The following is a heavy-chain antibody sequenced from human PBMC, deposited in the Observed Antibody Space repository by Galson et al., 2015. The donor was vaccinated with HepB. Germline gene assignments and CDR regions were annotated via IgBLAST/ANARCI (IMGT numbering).Heavy chain of an antibody. V-gene: IGHV7-4-1*02. CDR2: INTNTGNP. D-gene: IGHD2-2*01. J-gene: IGHJ4*02. Sequence: SVKVSCKASGYTFTSYAMNWVRQAPGQGLEWMGWINTNTGNPTYAQGFTGRFVFSLDTSVSTAYLQISSLKAEDTAVYYCARGYCSSTSCYEGGDYWGQGTLVTASS. CDR3: ARGYCSSTSCYEGGDY. CDR1: GYTFTSYA.